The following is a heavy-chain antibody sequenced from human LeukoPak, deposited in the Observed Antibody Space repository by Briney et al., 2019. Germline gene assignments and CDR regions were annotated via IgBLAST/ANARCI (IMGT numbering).Heavy chain of an antibody. D-gene: IGHD2-15*01. Sequence: GRSLRLSCVASGFTFSSYVMNWVRQAPGKGLEWVSYISSSSSTIYYADSVKGRFTISRDNAKNSLYLQMNSLRAEDTAVYYCARDHYSHIVVVVAAIDYWGQGTLVTVSS. CDR3: ARDHYSHIVVVVAAIDY. CDR1: GFTFSSYV. J-gene: IGHJ4*02. V-gene: IGHV3-48*04. CDR2: ISSSSSTI.